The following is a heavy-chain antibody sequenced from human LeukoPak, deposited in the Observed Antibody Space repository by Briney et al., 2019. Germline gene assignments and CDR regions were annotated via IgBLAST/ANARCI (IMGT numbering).Heavy chain of an antibody. D-gene: IGHD2-15*01. CDR1: GFTSTTYS. CDR2: ISSGGSYI. J-gene: IGHJ6*02. V-gene: IGHV3-21*01. Sequence: GGSLRLSCAASGFTSTTYSLKWVRRAPGKGLEWVSSISSGGSYIYYADSVKGRFTISRDNAKNSLYLQMNSLRAEDTAVYYCARSRDNYYNAMDVWGQGTTVTVSS. CDR3: ARSRDNYYNAMDV.